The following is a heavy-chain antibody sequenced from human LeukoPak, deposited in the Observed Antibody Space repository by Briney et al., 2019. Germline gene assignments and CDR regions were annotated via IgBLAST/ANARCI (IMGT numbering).Heavy chain of an antibody. CDR3: ARGTAY. J-gene: IGHJ4*02. V-gene: IGHV3-48*04. CDR2: ISSTANTI. CDR1: GLTFSSCW. Sequence: GGSLRLSCEVSGLTFSSCWMHWVRQAPGKGLEWVSYISSTANTIYYADSVKGRFTISRDNTKNSLFLQMSSLRAEDTALYYCARGTAYWGQGSLVTVSS. D-gene: IGHD1-1*01.